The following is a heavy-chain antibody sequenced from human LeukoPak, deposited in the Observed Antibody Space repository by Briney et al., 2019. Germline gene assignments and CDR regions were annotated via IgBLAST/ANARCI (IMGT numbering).Heavy chain of an antibody. D-gene: IGHD1-7*01. CDR1: GGSFSGYY. J-gene: IGHJ3*02. V-gene: IGHV4-34*01. CDR3: ARQGLSEEPQGMGNYDDAFDI. CDR2: INHSGST. Sequence: SETLSLTCAVYGGSFSGYYWSWIRQPPGKGLEWIGEINHSGSTNYNPSLKSRVTISVDTSKNQFSLKLSSVTAADTAVYYCARQGLSEEPQGMGNYDDAFDIWGQGTMVTVSS.